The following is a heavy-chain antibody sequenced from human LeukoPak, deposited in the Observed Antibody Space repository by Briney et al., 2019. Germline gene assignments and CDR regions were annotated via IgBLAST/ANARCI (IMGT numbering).Heavy chain of an antibody. Sequence: LVKVSCKASGGTFSSYAISWVRQAPGQGLEWMGGIIPIFGTANYAQKFQGRVTITADESTSTAYMELSSLRSEDTAVYYCARGPRPYDFWSGPLDYWGQGTLVTVSS. CDR3: ARGPRPYDFWSGPLDY. CDR2: IIPIFGTA. J-gene: IGHJ4*02. CDR1: GGTFSSYA. D-gene: IGHD3-3*01. V-gene: IGHV1-69*13.